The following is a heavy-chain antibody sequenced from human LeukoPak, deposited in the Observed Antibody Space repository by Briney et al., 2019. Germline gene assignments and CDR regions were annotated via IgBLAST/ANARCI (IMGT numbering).Heavy chain of an antibody. CDR2: ISVYNGNT. CDR3: ARSPLPYYYDSSGPFDY. CDR1: GYTFMNYG. V-gene: IGHV1-18*01. D-gene: IGHD3-22*01. J-gene: IGHJ4*02. Sequence: GASVKVSCKASGYTFMNYGITWVRQAPGQGLEWVGWISVYNGNTNYAQKLQGRVTMTTETSTSTAYMELRSLTSDDTAVYYCARSPLPYYYDSSGPFDYWGQGTLVTVSS.